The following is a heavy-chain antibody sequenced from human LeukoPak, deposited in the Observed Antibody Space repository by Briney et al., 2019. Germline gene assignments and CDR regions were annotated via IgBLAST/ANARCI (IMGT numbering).Heavy chain of an antibody. CDR2: IWYDGTDT. J-gene: IGHJ4*02. CDR1: GFSFRSYT. V-gene: IGHV3-33*01. D-gene: IGHD6-19*01. CDR3: ARVVYSSGWSYFDY. Sequence: GGSLRLSCAASGFSFRSYTMHWVRQAPGKGLEWVAVIWYDGTDTYYADSVKGRFTISRDNSKNTLYLQMNSLRAEDTAVYFCARVVYSSGWSYFDYWGQGTLVTVSS.